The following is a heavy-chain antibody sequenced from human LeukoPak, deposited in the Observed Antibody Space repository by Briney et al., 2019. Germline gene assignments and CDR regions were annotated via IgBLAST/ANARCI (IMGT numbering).Heavy chain of an antibody. CDR2: FYTSGST. CDR3: ARDRGEYSSSSAYYSYMDV. Sequence: SETLSLTCAVYGGSFSGYYWSWIRQPAGKGLEWIGRFYTSGSTNYNPSLKSRVTMSVDTSKNQFSLKLTSVTAADTAVYYCARDRGEYSSSSAYYSYMDVWGKGTTVTVSS. V-gene: IGHV4-4*07. J-gene: IGHJ6*03. D-gene: IGHD6-6*01. CDR1: GGSFSGYY.